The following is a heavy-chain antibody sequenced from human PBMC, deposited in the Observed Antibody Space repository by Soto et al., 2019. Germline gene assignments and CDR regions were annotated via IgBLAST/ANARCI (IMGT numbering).Heavy chain of an antibody. V-gene: IGHV4-59*08. Sequence: EMQPLSYTVSGGYIRAYYWSWIRQSPGKGLEWIGYIYYTGTTHYNPSLKSRVTISVDTSKNQFSLTLTSVTDADTAVYYCARSVFPWGQGTLVTVSS. J-gene: IGHJ5*02. CDR3: ARSVFP. CDR1: GGYIRAYY. CDR2: IYYTGTT.